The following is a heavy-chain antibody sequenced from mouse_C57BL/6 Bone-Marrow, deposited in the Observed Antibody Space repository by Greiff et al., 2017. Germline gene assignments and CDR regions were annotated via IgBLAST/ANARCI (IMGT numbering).Heavy chain of an antibody. CDR1: GYTFTNYW. J-gene: IGHJ1*03. V-gene: IGHV1-63*01. CDR3: ARNIFDDCGSSYLDWYFDV. Sequence: QVQLQQSGAELVRPGTSVKMSCKASGYTFTNYWIGWAKQRPGHGLEWIGDIYPGGGYTNYNEKFKGKATLTADKSSSTAYMQFSSLTSEDSAIXYCARNIFDDCGSSYLDWYFDVWGTGTTVTVSS. D-gene: IGHD1-1*01. CDR2: IYPGGGYT.